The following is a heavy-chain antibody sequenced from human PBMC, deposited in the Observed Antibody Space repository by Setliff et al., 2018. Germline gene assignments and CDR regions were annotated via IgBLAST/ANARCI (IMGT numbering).Heavy chain of an antibody. CDR3: ARARYCSSTSCYYYYYMDV. Sequence: SCAASGFTFSNCWMQWVRQAPGKGPVWVSRITNDGSSTIYADSVMGRFTISRDNAKNTLYLQMNSLRAEDTAVYYCARARYCSSTSCYYYYYMDVWGKGTTVTVSS. CDR2: ITNDGSST. CDR1: GFTFSNCW. D-gene: IGHD2-2*01. J-gene: IGHJ6*03. V-gene: IGHV3-74*01.